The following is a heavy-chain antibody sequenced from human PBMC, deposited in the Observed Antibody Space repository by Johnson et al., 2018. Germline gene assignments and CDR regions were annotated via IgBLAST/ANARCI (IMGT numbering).Heavy chain of an antibody. V-gene: IGHV1-69*01. D-gene: IGHD3-22*01. CDR3: AGTYYYDSSGYPSYFQH. CDR2: IIPIFGTA. J-gene: IGHJ1*01. Sequence: QVQLVESGAEVKKPGSSVKVSCKASGGTFSSYAISWVRQAPGQGLEWMGGIIPIFGTANYAQKFQGRVTITADESTSTAYMELSSLRSEDTAVYYCAGTYYYDSSGYPSYFQHWGQGTLVTVAS. CDR1: GGTFSSYA.